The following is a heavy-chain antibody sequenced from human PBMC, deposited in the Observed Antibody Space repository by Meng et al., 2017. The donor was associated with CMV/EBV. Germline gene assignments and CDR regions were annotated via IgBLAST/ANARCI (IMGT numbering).Heavy chain of an antibody. CDR1: GYTFTGYY. CDR3: ARGWIQLWLMGY. V-gene: IGHV1-2*02. Sequence: ASAMVSCKASGYTFTGYYMHRVRQAPGQGREWMGWINPNSGGTNYAQKFQGRVTMTRDTSISTAYMELSRLRTDDTAVYYCARGWIQLWLMGYWGQGTLVTVSS. J-gene: IGHJ4*02. CDR2: INPNSGGT. D-gene: IGHD5-18*01.